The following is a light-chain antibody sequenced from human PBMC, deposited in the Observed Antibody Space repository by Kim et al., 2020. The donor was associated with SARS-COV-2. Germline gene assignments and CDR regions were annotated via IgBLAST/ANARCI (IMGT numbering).Light chain of an antibody. CDR3: QVWDTGSDHPI. Sequence: APGRRARNPCGENSVGLRSVHWYQQKAGQAPVLVIYYDTDRPSGIPGRFSGSNSGNTATRTISRVEAGDEADYYCQVWDTGSDHPIFGGGTQLTVL. CDR2: YDT. J-gene: IGLJ2*01. V-gene: IGLV3-21*04. CDR1: SVGLRS.